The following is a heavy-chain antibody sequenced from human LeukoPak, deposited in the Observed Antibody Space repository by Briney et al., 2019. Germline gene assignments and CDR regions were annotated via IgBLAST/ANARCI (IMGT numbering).Heavy chain of an antibody. Sequence: GGSLRLSCAASGVTFSSYGMHWVRQAPGKGLEWVAFIRYDGSNKYYADSVKGRFTISRDNSKNTLYLQMNSLRTEDTAVYHCAQLTDTSPSYWGQGTQVTVSS. CDR2: IRYDGSNK. D-gene: IGHD2-2*01. CDR1: GVTFSSYG. V-gene: IGHV3-30*02. CDR3: AQLTDTSPSY. J-gene: IGHJ4*02.